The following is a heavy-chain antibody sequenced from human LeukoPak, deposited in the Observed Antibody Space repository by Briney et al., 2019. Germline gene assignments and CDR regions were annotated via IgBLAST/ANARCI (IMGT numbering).Heavy chain of an antibody. Sequence: PGGSLRLSCAASGFTFGDTWMNWVRQVPGQGLEWVANIKQDGSEKFYVASVKGRFTISRDNGKSSLYLQMDSLRAEDTALYYCAKDSLICEVVTQWGGMDGWGQGTTVTVSS. D-gene: IGHD3-3*01. V-gene: IGHV3-7*03. CDR2: IKQDGSEK. J-gene: IGHJ6*02. CDR3: AKDSLICEVVTQWGGMDG. CDR1: GFTFGDTW.